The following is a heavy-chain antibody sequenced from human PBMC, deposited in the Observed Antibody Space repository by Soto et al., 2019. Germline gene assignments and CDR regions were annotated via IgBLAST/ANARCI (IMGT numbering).Heavy chain of an antibody. J-gene: IGHJ4*02. Sequence: EVQLLESGGGLVQPGGSLRLSCAASGFTFSSYAMSWVRQAPGKGLEWVSAISGSGGSTYYADSVKGLFTISSDNSKNTLYLQMNSLRAEDTAVYYCAKLRGRYGDYVLLFDYWGQGTLVTVSS. D-gene: IGHD4-17*01. CDR2: ISGSGGST. CDR3: AKLRGRYGDYVLLFDY. V-gene: IGHV3-23*01. CDR1: GFTFSSYA.